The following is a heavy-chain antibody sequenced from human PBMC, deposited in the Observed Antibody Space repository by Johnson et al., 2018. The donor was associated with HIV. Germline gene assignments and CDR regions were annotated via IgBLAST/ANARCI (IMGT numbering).Heavy chain of an antibody. Sequence: QVLLVESGGGVVQPGRSLRLSCAASGFTFSSYAMHWVRQAPGKGLEWVAVMSYDGSSKYYADSVKGRFTISRDNSRNTLYLQMNSLRAEDTAVYYCAPAGPDAFDIWGQGTMVTVSS. J-gene: IGHJ3*02. V-gene: IGHV3-30*04. CDR2: MSYDGSSK. CDR3: APAGPDAFDI. CDR1: GFTFSSYA. D-gene: IGHD6-13*01.